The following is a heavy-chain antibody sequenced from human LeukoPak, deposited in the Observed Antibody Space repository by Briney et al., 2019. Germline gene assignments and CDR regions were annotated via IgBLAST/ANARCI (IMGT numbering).Heavy chain of an antibody. CDR1: GFKFRNHG. CDR3: ARDISARRLDV. Sequence: WRSLRLSCAASGFKFRNHGMHWVRQAPGKGLEWVAVIWYDGSNQYYADSVKGRYTISRDNSKNMLYLQMNSLRAEDTAVYYCARDISARRLDVWGKGTTVTVSS. J-gene: IGHJ6*04. CDR2: IWYDGSNQ. D-gene: IGHD3-16*01. V-gene: IGHV3-33*01.